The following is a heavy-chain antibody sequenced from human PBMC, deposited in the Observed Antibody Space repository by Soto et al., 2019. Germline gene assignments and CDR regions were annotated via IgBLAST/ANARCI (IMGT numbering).Heavy chain of an antibody. J-gene: IGHJ3*02. V-gene: IGHV4-59*08. Sequence: PSETLSLTCTVSGCSISSYYLSWIRQPPGKGLEWIGYIYYSGSTNYNPSLKSRVTISVDTSKNQCSLKLSSVTAADTAVYYCARRYSSAFDIWGQGTMVTVSS. D-gene: IGHD6-13*01. CDR3: ARRYSSAFDI. CDR1: GCSISSYY. CDR2: IYYSGST.